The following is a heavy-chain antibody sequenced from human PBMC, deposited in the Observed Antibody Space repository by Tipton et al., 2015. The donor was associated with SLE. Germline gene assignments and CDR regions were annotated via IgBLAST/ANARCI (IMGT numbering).Heavy chain of an antibody. J-gene: IGHJ4*02. V-gene: IGHV4-59*01. CDR1: GDSLSSSY. Sequence: TLSLTCIVSGDSLSSSYWSWIRQPPGKGLEWIGSLDDSGNTNYNPSLRSRATMSIDTSKSQFSLKLTSVTAADTAVYYCARTNWNYVYFDYWGQGALVTVSS. CDR3: ARTNWNYVYFDY. CDR2: LDDSGNT. D-gene: IGHD1-7*01.